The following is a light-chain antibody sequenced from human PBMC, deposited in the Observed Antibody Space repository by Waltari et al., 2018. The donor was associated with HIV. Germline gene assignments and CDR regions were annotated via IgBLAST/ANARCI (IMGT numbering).Light chain of an antibody. J-gene: IGKJ3*01. CDR2: GAS. CDR3: LQHKTYLGT. CDR1: QDIGNA. Sequence: DIQMTQSPSSLSASVGDRVTITCRASQDIGNALDWYQQKSGKAPKRLIYGASSLQSGVPSRFSGSGSGTEFTLTSYNRQPEEFATYYCLQHKTYLGTFGPGTKVDIQ. V-gene: IGKV1-17*02.